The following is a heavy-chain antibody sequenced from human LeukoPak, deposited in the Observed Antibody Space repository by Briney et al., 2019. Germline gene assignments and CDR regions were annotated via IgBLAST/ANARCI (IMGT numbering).Heavy chain of an antibody. J-gene: IGHJ4*02. V-gene: IGHV5-51*01. CDR3: ARSRYYFDY. D-gene: IGHD3-9*01. Sequence: GESLKISCKGSGYTFATYWIGWVRQMPGKGLEWVGIINPGDSDTRYSPSFRGQVTISADESISTAYLQWSSLKASDTAMYYCARSRYYFDYWGQGTLVTVSS. CDR2: INPGDSDT. CDR1: GYTFATYW.